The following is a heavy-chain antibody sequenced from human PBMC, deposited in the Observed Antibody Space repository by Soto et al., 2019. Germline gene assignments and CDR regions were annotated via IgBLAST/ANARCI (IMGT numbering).Heavy chain of an antibody. D-gene: IGHD5-12*01. Sequence: SETLCLTCTVSGGSISSGDYYWSLIRRPPGKGLEWIGYIYYSGSTYYNPSLKSRVTISVDTSKNQFSLKLSSVTAADKAVYYGDRDLRLPTQQNWFDPWGQGTLVT. CDR2: IYYSGST. CDR1: GGSISSGDYY. CDR3: DRDLRLPTQQNWFDP. V-gene: IGHV4-30-4*01. J-gene: IGHJ5*02.